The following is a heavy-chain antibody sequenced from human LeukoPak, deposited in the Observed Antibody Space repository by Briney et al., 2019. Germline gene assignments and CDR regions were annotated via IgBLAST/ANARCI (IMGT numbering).Heavy chain of an antibody. J-gene: IGHJ6*03. D-gene: IGHD3-16*01. CDR3: ARGQGGGFSYYYYYYMDV. Sequence: SETLSLTCTVSGGSISSYYWSWIRQPPGKGLEWMGYIYYSGSTNYNPSLKSRVTISVDTSKNQFSLKLTSVTAADTAVYYCARGQGGGFSYYYYYYMDVWGKGTTVTISS. V-gene: IGHV4-59*01. CDR1: GGSISSYY. CDR2: IYYSGST.